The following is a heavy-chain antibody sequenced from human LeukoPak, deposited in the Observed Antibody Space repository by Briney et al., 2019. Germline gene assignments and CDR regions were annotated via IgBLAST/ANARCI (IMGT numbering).Heavy chain of an antibody. CDR3: ARQGIAARPHDY. D-gene: IGHD6-6*01. V-gene: IGHV4-34*01. CDR1: GGSISSYY. J-gene: IGHJ4*02. Sequence: PSETLSLTCTVSGGSISSYYWSWIRQPPGKGLEWNGEINHSGSTNYNPSLKSRVTISVDTSKNQFSLKLSSVTAADTAVYYCARQGIAARPHDYWGQGTLVTVSS. CDR2: INHSGST.